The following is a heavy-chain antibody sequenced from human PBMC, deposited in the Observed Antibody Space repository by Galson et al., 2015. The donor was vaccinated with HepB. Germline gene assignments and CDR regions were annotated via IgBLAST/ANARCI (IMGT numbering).Heavy chain of an antibody. D-gene: IGHD1-26*01. V-gene: IGHV4-4*07. CDR1: GLSITNDY. CDR2: IYSSGYT. J-gene: IGHJ4*02. Sequence: ETLSLTCTVSGLSITNDYWMWIRQPAGKGLEWIGQIYSSGYTNYNPSLKIRVTMSMDTSNAQISLKLTSVTAADTAVYYCASPGGYWGQGTLVIVSS. CDR3: ASPGGY.